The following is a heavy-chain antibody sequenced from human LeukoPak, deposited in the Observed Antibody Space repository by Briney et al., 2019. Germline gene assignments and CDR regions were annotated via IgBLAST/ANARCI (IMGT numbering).Heavy chain of an antibody. J-gene: IGHJ6*02. D-gene: IGHD6-13*01. CDR1: GFTVSSNY. CDR2: IYSGGST. Sequence: GVSLSLSCAASGFTVSSNYMSWVRQAPGQGLEWVSVIYSGGSTYYADSVKGRFTISRDNSKNTLYLQMNSLRAEDTAVYYCARARAAAGTWFAYYYYGMDVWGQGTTVTVSS. V-gene: IGHV3-66*01. CDR3: ARARAAAGTWFAYYYYGMDV.